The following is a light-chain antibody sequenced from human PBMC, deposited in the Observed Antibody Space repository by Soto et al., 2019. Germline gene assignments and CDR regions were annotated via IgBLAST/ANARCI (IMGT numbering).Light chain of an antibody. CDR3: QQYGYSPIT. CDR2: DAS. V-gene: IGKV3D-11*01. J-gene: IGKJ5*01. CDR1: QGVSSY. Sequence: LLTQSPGTLSLSPGERASLSCRASQGVSSYSAWYQQKPGQAPRLLIYDASNRATGIPARFSGSGPGTDFTLTISSLEPEDFALYYCQQYGYSPITFGQGTRLEIK.